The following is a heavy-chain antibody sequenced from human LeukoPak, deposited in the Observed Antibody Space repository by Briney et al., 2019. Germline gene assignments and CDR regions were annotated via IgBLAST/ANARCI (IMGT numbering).Heavy chain of an antibody. J-gene: IGHJ3*02. Sequence: GSRRLSCAASGFTFSSYAMNWVRQAPGKGLEWVSGISGSDGSTFYANSVKGRFTISRDTSKNTLYLQMNSLRAEDTAVYYCAKSLGYGGTYYAFDMWGQGTLVTVSS. CDR1: GFTFSSYA. CDR3: AKSLGYGGTYYAFDM. V-gene: IGHV3-23*01. CDR2: ISGSDGST. D-gene: IGHD1-26*01.